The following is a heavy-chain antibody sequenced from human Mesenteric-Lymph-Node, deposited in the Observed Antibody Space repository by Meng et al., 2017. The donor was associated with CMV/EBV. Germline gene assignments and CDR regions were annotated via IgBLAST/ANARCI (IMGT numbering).Heavy chain of an antibody. J-gene: IGHJ4*02. Sequence: GGSLRLSCTASGFTFGDYAMSWVRQAPGKGLEWVSVIYSGSSTTYCADSVKGRFTISRDNSKNTLYLQMNSLRAEDTAVYYCARDRGVDSTSNSGSFDNWGQGALVTVSS. CDR1: GFTFGDYA. D-gene: IGHD4-23*01. V-gene: IGHV3-23*03. CDR3: ARDRGVDSTSNSGSFDN. CDR2: IYSGSSTT.